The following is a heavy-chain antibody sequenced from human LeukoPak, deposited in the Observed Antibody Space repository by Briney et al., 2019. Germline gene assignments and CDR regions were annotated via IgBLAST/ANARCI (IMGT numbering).Heavy chain of an antibody. J-gene: IGHJ4*02. CDR3: ARGYSSSWYSPDYYFDY. CDR2: IYTSGST. CDR1: GGSISSYY. Sequence: SETLFLTCTVSGGSISSYYWSWIRQPAGKGLEWIGRIYTSGSTNYNPSPKSRVTMSVDTSKNQFSLKLSSVTAADTAVYYCARGYSSSWYSPDYYFDYWGQGTLVTVSS. D-gene: IGHD6-13*01. V-gene: IGHV4-4*07.